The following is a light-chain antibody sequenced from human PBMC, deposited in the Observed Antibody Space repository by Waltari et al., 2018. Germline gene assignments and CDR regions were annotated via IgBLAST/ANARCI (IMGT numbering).Light chain of an antibody. V-gene: IGLV2-14*01. CDR3: SSYTSSSTLV. CDR1: SSDVGGYNS. CDR2: DVS. Sequence: QSALTQPASVSGSPGQSITISCTATSSDVGGYNSSSWYQQHPGKAPKLMIYDVSKRPSGVSNRFSGSKSGNTASLTISGLQAEDEADYYCSSYTSSSTLVFGGGTKLTVL. J-gene: IGLJ3*02.